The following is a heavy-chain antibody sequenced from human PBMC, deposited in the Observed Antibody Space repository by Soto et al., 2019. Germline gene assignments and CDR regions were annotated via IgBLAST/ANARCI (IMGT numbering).Heavy chain of an antibody. V-gene: IGHV1-69*13. J-gene: IGHJ5*02. D-gene: IGHD2-2*01. Sequence: SVKVSCKASGGTFSSYAISWVRQSPGQVLESMGGIIPIFGTANYAQKFQVRVTITADESASTAYMELSSVRSEDTAVYYCPRGSFIVVVPAAAVGWFDPWRQPSMVTVSS. CDR1: GGTFSSYA. CDR2: IIPIFGTA. CDR3: PRGSFIVVVPAAAVGWFDP.